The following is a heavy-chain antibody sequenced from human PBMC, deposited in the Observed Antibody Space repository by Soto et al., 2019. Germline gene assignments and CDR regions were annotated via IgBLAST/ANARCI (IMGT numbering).Heavy chain of an antibody. V-gene: IGHV4-39*01. CDR1: GGSISSSSYY. D-gene: IGHD6-19*01. CDR2: IYYSGST. Sequence: SETLSLTCTVSGGSISSSSYYWGWIRQPPGKGLEWIGSIYYSGSTNYNPSLKSRVTISVDTSKNQFSLKLSSVTAADTAVYYCARQIIEYSSGWPYYFDYWGQGTLVTVSS. J-gene: IGHJ4*02. CDR3: ARQIIEYSSGWPYYFDY.